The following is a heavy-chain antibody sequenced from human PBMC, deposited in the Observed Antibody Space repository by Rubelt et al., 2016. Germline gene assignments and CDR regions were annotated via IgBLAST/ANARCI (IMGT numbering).Heavy chain of an antibody. J-gene: IGHJ5*02. V-gene: IGHV1-18*01. Sequence: QVHLVQSAIEVKKPGASVKISCKTSGYTFTTYGIIWVRRAPGQGLEWMGWINTYNDKTNYPQKFQGRVSMTTDSSTNTAYMELMSLRSDDTAVYYCARVIWGSGWSNNWFDPWGQGTLVTVSS. CDR2: INTYNDKT. CDR3: ARVIWGSGWSNNWFDP. D-gene: IGHD6-19*01. CDR1: GYTFTTYG.